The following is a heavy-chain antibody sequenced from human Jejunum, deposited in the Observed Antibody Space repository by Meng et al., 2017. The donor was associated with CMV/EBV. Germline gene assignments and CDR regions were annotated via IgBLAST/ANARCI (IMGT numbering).Heavy chain of an antibody. CDR2: ISVSGYS. CDR3: VRDLIRDHSGSWFDS. V-gene: IGHV4-4*07. D-gene: IGHD3-22*01. CDR1: GGAESDYY. Sequence: QVHLQGSVPELVKPSETPSLPWSVSGGAESDYYWSWIRQSDGKGLEWIGRISVSGYSDYSPSLKSRVTMSVDTSKNQFSLSLNSVTPADTALYYCVRDLIRDHSGSWFDSWGQGTLVTVSS. J-gene: IGHJ5*01.